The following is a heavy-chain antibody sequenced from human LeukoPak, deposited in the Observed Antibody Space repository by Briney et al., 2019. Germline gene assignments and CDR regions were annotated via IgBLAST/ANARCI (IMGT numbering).Heavy chain of an antibody. CDR3: ARDLEMSAMGYYFDY. J-gene: IGHJ4*02. D-gene: IGHD5-24*01. CDR1: GFTFSSHW. CDR2: INSDGTST. Sequence: QPGGSLRLSCAASGFTFSSHWMHWVRQAPGKGLVWVSRINSDGTSTTYADSVKGRFTISRDNSKNTLYLQMNSLRAEDTAVFYCARDLEMSAMGYYFDYWGQGTLVTVSS. V-gene: IGHV3-74*01.